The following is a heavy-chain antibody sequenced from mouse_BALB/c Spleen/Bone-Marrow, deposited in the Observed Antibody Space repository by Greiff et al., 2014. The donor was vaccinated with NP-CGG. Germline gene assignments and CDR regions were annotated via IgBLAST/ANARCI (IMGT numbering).Heavy chain of an antibody. J-gene: IGHJ2*01. CDR2: IDPYYGGT. CDR3: AKKDYGSSSFDY. V-gene: IGHV1-39*01. Sequence: VQLQQSGPELEKPGASVKISCKASGYSFTDSNMNWVKQSNGKSLEWIGSIDPYYGGTSYSQKFKGKATLTVDKSSSTAYMQLRSLTSEDSAVYYCAKKDYGSSSFDYWGQGTTLTVSS. CDR1: GYSFTDSN. D-gene: IGHD1-1*01.